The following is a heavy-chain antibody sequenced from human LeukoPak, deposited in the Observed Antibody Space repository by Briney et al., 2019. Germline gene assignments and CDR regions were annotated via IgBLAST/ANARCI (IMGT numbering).Heavy chain of an antibody. D-gene: IGHD3-22*01. CDR3: ARVRLRGLNTMMFDY. V-gene: IGHV1-2*02. Sequence: ASVKVSCKASGYTFTGYYMHWVRQAPGQGLEWMGWINPNSGCTNYAQKFQGRVTMTRDTSLSTAYMELSRLRSDDTAVYSCARVRLRGLNTMMFDYWGQGTLVTVSS. CDR2: INPNSGCT. J-gene: IGHJ4*02. CDR1: GYTFTGYY.